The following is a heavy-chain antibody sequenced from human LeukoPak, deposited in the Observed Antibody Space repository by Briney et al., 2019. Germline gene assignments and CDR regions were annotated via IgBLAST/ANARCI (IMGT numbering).Heavy chain of an antibody. CDR2: ISYDGSNK. CDR1: GFTFSSYA. Sequence: GGSLRLSCAASGFTFSSYAMHWVRQAPGKGLEWVAVISYDGSNKYYADSVKGRFTISRDNAKNSLYVQMNSLRAEDTALYYCAKDSTYDSSGSFDYWGQGTLVTVSS. D-gene: IGHD3-22*01. CDR3: AKDSTYDSSGSFDY. V-gene: IGHV3-30-3*01. J-gene: IGHJ4*02.